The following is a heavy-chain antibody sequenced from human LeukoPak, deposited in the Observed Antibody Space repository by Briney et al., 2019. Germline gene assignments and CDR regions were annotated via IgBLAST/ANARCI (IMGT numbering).Heavy chain of an antibody. D-gene: IGHD5-18*01. CDR3: AKSGYSYGYYFDY. CDR1: GFTFSSYA. CDR2: ISGSGGST. J-gene: IGHJ4*02. V-gene: IGHV3-23*01. Sequence: GGSLRLSCAASGFTFSSYAMSWVRQAPGKGLEWVSAISGSGGSTYYADSVKGRFTISGDNSKNTLYLQMNSLRAEDTAVYYCAKSGYSYGYYFDYWGQGTLVTVSS.